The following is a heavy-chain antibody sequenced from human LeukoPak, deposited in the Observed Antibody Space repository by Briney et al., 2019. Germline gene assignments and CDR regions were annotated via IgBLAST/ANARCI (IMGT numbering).Heavy chain of an antibody. Sequence: ASVKVSCKASGYTFTSYAMHWVRQAPGQRLEWMGWINAGNGNTKYSQKFQGRVTITRDTSASTAYMELSSLRSEDTAVYYCGRGGSVVVPADPSLDYWGQGTLVTVSS. J-gene: IGHJ4*02. CDR1: GYTFTSYA. CDR3: GRGGSVVVPADPSLDY. D-gene: IGHD2-2*01. CDR2: INAGNGNT. V-gene: IGHV1-3*01.